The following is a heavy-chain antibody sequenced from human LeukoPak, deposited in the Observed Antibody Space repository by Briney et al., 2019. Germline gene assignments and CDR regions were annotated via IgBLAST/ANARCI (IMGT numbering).Heavy chain of an antibody. Sequence: GGSLRLSCAASGFTFSSYAMHWVRQAPGKGLEGVAVISYDGSNKYYADSVKGRFTISRDNSKNTLYLQMNSPRAEDTAVYYCARVELVVVTAWAAFDIWGQGTMVTVSS. CDR3: ARVELVVVTAWAAFDI. CDR1: GFTFSSYA. V-gene: IGHV3-30-3*01. J-gene: IGHJ3*02. CDR2: ISYDGSNK. D-gene: IGHD2-21*02.